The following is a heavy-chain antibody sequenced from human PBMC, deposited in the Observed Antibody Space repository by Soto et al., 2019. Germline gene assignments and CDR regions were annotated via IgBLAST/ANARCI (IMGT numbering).Heavy chain of an antibody. D-gene: IGHD3-10*01. CDR1: GGITSGYD. V-gene: IGHV4-59*07. CDR2: IYYTGHT. CDR3: ARGQAGTAVLFAFGL. Sequence: PSDTPSLTCTVSGGITSGYDCSWVRQSAQKGLEWIGCIYYTGHTNYNPSLKSRVTISMDPSMTQISLNLTSMTAADTAVDYCARGQAGTAVLFAFGLWGQGTMVTVTS. J-gene: IGHJ3*01.